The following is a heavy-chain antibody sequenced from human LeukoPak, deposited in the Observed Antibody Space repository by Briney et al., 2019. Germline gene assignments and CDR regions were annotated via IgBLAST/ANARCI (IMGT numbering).Heavy chain of an antibody. V-gene: IGHV3-30*18. CDR1: GFTFSSYG. J-gene: IGHJ4*02. CDR3: AKDRIKQRAFDY. CDR2: ISYDGSNK. Sequence: GGSLRLSCAASGFTFSSYGMHWVRQAPGEGLEWVAVISYDGSNKYYADSVKGRFTISRDNSKNTLYLQMNSLRAEDTAVYYCAKDRIKQRAFDYWGQGTLVTVSS. D-gene: IGHD6-25*01.